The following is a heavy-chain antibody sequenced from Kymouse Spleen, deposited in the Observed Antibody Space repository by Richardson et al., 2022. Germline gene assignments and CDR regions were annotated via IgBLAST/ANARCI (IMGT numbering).Heavy chain of an antibody. D-gene: IGHD3-10*01. CDR1: GFTFSSYG. Sequence: QVQLVESGGGVVQPGRSLRLSCAASGFTFSSYGMHWVRQAPGKGLEWVAVIWYDGSNKYYADSVKGRFTISRDNSKNTLYLQMNSLRAEDTAVYYCAREGLMVRGVSIMDVWGQGTTVTVSS. CDR3: AREGLMVRGVSIMDV. V-gene: IGHV3-33*01. J-gene: IGHJ6*02. CDR2: IWYDGSNK.